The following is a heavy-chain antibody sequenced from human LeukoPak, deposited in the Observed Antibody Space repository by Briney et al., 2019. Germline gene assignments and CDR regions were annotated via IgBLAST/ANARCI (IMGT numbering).Heavy chain of an antibody. J-gene: IGHJ4*02. CDR1: GFTFSRYG. Sequence: PGGSLRLSCAASGFTFSRYGMHWVRQAPGKGLEWVAVISYDGSNKYYVDSVKGRFTISKDNSKNTLYLQMNGLRAEDTAVYYCARDRDILTGYLDYWGQGTLVTVSS. CDR3: ARDRDILTGYLDY. CDR2: ISYDGSNK. D-gene: IGHD3-9*01. V-gene: IGHV3-30*03.